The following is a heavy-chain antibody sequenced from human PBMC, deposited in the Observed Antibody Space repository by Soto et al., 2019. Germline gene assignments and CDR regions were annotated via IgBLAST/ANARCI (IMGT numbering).Heavy chain of an antibody. Sequence: EVQLVESGGGLVQPGGSLRLSCAASGFTLSSYSMNWVRQAPGKGLEWVSYISSSSSTIYYADSVKGRFTISRDNAKNSLWLQMNSLRDEDTAVYYCARGGAYKIDYWGHGTLVTVSS. CDR2: ISSSSSTI. CDR1: GFTLSSYS. V-gene: IGHV3-48*02. CDR3: ARGGAYKIDY. D-gene: IGHD1-20*01. J-gene: IGHJ4*01.